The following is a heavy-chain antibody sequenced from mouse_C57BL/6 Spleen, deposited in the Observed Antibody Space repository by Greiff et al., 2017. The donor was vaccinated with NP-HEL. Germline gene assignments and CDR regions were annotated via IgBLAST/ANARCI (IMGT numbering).Heavy chain of an antibody. CDR2: INYDGSST. CDR1: GFTFSDYY. CDR3: ARDSGNYWYFDV. V-gene: IGHV5-16*01. J-gene: IGHJ1*03. Sequence: EVKLMESEGGLVQPGSSMKLSCTASGFTFSDYYMAWVRQVPEKGLEWVANINYDGSSTYYLDSLKSRFIISRDNAKNILYLQMSSLKSEDTATYYCARDSGNYWYFDVWGTGTTVTVSS. D-gene: IGHD1-3*01.